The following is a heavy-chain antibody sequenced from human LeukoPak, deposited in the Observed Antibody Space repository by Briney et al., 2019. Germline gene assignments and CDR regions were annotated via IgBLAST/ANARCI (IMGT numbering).Heavy chain of an antibody. J-gene: IGHJ6*02. CDR3: AKDPEWELPFGMDV. D-gene: IGHD1-26*01. V-gene: IGHV3-23*01. Sequence: QSGGSLRLSCAASGFTFSSYDMSWVRQAPGKGLEWVSAISGSGGSTYYADSVKGRFTISRDNSKNTLYLQMNSLRAEDTAVYYCAKDPEWELPFGMDVWGQGTTVTVSS. CDR1: GFTFSSYD. CDR2: ISGSGGST.